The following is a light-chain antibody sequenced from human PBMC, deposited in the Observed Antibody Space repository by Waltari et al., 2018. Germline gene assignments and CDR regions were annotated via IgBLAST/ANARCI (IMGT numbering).Light chain of an antibody. V-gene: IGLV2-14*03. CDR3: SSYTSISTWV. Sequence: QSALTQPASVSESPGQSITISCTGTSSDVGGYNYVSWYQHHPGKAPKLIIYDVSHRPSGVSDRFSGSKSGNTASLTISGLQAEDEADYFCSSYTSISTWVFGGGTKLTVL. CDR1: SSDVGGYNY. J-gene: IGLJ3*02. CDR2: DVS.